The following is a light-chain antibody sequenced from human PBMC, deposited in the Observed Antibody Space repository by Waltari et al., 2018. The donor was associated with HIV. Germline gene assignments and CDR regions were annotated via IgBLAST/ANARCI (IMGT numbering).Light chain of an antibody. J-gene: IGKJ5*01. CDR3: QNYDSAPVA. CDR2: AAS. Sequence: DIQMSQAPSSLSASVGERVTITCRASRDIGNDLAWYQQKPREVPKLLIYAASTLRSGVPSRFRGSGSGTDFTLTINGLQPEDIASYYCQNYDSAPVAFGQGTRLEI. CDR1: RDIGND. V-gene: IGKV1-27*01.